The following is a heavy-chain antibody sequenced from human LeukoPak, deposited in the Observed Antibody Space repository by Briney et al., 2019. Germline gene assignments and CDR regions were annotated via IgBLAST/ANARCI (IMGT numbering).Heavy chain of an antibody. CDR3: AAIPKRRILDY. J-gene: IGHJ4*02. CDR1: GYTFTGYY. CDR2: INPNSGGT. V-gene: IGHV1-2*04. Sequence: ASVKVSCKASGYTFTGYYMHWVRQAPGQGLEWMGWINPNSGGTNYAQKFRGWVTMTRDTSISTAYMELGRLRSDDTAVYYCAAIPKRRILDYWGQGTLVTVSS.